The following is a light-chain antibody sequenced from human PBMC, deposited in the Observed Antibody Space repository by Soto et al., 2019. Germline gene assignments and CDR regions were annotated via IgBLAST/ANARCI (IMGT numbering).Light chain of an antibody. Sequence: DIPMTQSPSSLSAPVGDSVTITCRASRDINDYLAWYQQKPGQVPKLLIYASSTLHSGVPSRFTASGSGRDITLTITGLQPADFATYDCQNYNSAPWTFGQATKVEF. J-gene: IGKJ1*01. CDR1: RDINDY. CDR2: ASS. V-gene: IGKV1-27*01. CDR3: QNYNSAPWT.